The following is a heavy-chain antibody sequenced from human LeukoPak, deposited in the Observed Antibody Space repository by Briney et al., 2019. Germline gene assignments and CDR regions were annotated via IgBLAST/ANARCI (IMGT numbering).Heavy chain of an antibody. CDR2: IYYSGST. J-gene: IGHJ4*02. CDR3: ARDERFLEWLLYPTTLDY. D-gene: IGHD3-3*01. V-gene: IGHV4-59*12. CDR1: GGSISSYY. Sequence: PSETLSLTCTVSGGSISSYYWSWIRQPPGRGLEWIGYIYYSGSTNYNPSLKSRVTISIDTSKNQFSLKLSSVTAADTAVYYCARDERFLEWLLYPTTLDYWGQGTLVTVSS.